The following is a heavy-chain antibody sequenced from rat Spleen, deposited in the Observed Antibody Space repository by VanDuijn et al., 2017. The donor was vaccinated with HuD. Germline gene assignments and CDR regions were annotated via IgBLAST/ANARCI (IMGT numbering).Heavy chain of an antibody. CDR3: TRGRYYSGDYIVDA. CDR2: ISSSGGST. J-gene: IGHJ4*01. CDR1: GFTFSNYD. D-gene: IGHD1-1*01. V-gene: IGHV5-27*01. Sequence: EVQLVESGGGLVQPGRSLKLSCAASGFTFSNYDMAWVRQAPTKGLEWVATISSSGGSTYYRDSVKGRFSISRGNAESTLFLQMNSLRSEDTATYYCTRGRYYSGDYIVDAWGQGASVTVSS.